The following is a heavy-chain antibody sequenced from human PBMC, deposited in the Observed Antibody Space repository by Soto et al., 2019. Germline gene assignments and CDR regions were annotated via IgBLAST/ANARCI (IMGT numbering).Heavy chain of an antibody. CDR1: GGSFSGYY. CDR2: INHSGST. Sequence: SETLSLTCAVYGGSFSGYYWSWIRQPPGKGLEWIGEINHSGSTNYNPSLKSRVTISVDTSKNHFSLKLSSVTAADTAVYYCARKASCWYSFSWFDPWGQGTLVTVSS. J-gene: IGHJ5*02. V-gene: IGHV4-34*01. CDR3: ARKASCWYSFSWFDP. D-gene: IGHD6-13*01.